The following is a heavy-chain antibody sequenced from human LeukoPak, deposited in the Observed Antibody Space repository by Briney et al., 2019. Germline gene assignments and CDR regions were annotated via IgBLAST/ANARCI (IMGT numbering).Heavy chain of an antibody. J-gene: IGHJ4*02. CDR2: IKHDGSEA. Sequence: GGSLRLSCAASGFTFSRNWMSWVRQAAGKGLEWVATIKHDGSEANYVDSVKGRFTSSRDNANNLLFLQMNSLRADDTAVYYCARDLVQLWSKDYWGQGTLVTVSS. V-gene: IGHV3-7*05. D-gene: IGHD5-18*01. CDR1: GFTFSRNW. CDR3: ARDLVQLWSKDY.